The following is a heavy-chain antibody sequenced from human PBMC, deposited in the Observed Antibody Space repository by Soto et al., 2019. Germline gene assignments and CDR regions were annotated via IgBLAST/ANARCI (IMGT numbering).Heavy chain of an antibody. CDR2: ISAYNGNT. CDR1: GYTFTSYG. J-gene: IGHJ4*02. D-gene: IGHD5-12*01. Sequence: ASVKVSCKASGYTFTSYGISWVRQAPGQGLEWMGWISAYNGNTNYAQKLQGRVTMTTDTSTSTAYMELSSLRAEDTALYYCAKGFRSGYDLNYFDYWDQGALVTVSS. V-gene: IGHV1-18*01. CDR3: AKGFRSGYDLNYFDY.